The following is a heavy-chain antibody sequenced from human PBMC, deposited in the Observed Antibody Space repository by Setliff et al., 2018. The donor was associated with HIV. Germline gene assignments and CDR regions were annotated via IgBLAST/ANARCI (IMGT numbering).Heavy chain of an antibody. CDR1: GGSFSDYY. CDR3: ARGGSGWSFFY. J-gene: IGHJ4*02. CDR2: INHSGST. D-gene: IGHD6-19*01. Sequence: SETLSLTCVVYGGSFSDYYWSWIRQPPGKGLEWIGEINHSGSTNYNPSLKSRVTISVDTSKNQFSLKLSSVTAADTAVNYCARGGSGWSFFYWGQGTLVTVSS. V-gene: IGHV4-34*01.